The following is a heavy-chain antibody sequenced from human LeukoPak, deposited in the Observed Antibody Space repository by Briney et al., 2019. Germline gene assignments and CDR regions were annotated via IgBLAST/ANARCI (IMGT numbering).Heavy chain of an antibody. J-gene: IGHJ4*02. V-gene: IGHV4-4*07. CDR2: IYTSGTT. CDR3: ARGLHTINFDY. Sequence: SETLSLTCTVSGGSISSYYWSWIRQPAGKGLEWIGRIYTSGTTNYNPSLKSRVTMSVDTSKSQFSLRLSSVTAADTAVYYCARGLHTINFDYWGQGTLSPSPQ. D-gene: IGHD4-11*01. CDR1: GGSISSYY.